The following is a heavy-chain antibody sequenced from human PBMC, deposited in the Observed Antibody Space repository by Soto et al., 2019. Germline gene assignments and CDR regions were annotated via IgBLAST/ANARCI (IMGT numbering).Heavy chain of an antibody. J-gene: IGHJ4*02. V-gene: IGHV3-30*18. CDR2: ISYDGSNK. CDR3: AKEKRGYSYEPYYFDY. CDR1: GFTFSSYV. Sequence: WGSLRLSCAASGFTFSSYVMHWVRQAPGKGLEWVAVISYDGSNKYYADSVKGRFTISRDNSKNTLYLQMNSLRAEDTAVYYCAKEKRGYSYEPYYFDYWGQGTLVTVSS. D-gene: IGHD5-18*01.